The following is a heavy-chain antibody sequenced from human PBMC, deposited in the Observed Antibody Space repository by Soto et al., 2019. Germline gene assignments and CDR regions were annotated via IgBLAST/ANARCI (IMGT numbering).Heavy chain of an antibody. J-gene: IGHJ6*03. CDR2: IYWDDDK. D-gene: IGHD6-25*01. CDR3: AHRQALAAGNYYYYYMDV. Sequence: SGPTLVNPTQTLTLTCTFSGFSLSTSGVGVRWIRQPPGKALEWLALIYWDDDKRYSPSLKSRLTITKDTSKNQVVLTMTNMDPVDTATYYCAHRQALAAGNYYYYYMDVWGKGTTVTVSS. CDR1: GFSLSTSGVG. V-gene: IGHV2-5*02.